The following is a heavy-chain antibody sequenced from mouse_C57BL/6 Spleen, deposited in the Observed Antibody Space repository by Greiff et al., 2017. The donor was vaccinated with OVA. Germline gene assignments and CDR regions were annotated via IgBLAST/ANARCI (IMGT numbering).Heavy chain of an antibody. D-gene: IGHD1-1*01. Sequence: VQLKESGAELVKPGASVKMSCKASGYTFTSYWITWVKQRPGQGLEWIGDIYPGSGSTNYNEKFKSKATLTVDTSSSTAYMQLSSLTSEDSAVYYCARYYGSSYWYFDVWGTGTTVTVSS. CDR3: ARYYGSSYWYFDV. CDR2: IYPGSGST. V-gene: IGHV1-55*01. J-gene: IGHJ1*03. CDR1: GYTFTSYW.